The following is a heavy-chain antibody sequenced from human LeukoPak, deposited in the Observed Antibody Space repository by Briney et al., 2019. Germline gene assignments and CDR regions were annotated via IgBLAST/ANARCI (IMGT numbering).Heavy chain of an antibody. CDR3: AKAPCGGDCSGAFDI. Sequence: SGGSLRLSCAASGFTFSSYGMHWVRQAPGKGLEWVAVISYDGSNKYYADSVKGRFTISRDNSKNTLYLQMNSLRAEDTAVYYCAKAPCGGDCSGAFDIWGQGTMVTVSS. J-gene: IGHJ3*02. CDR1: GFTFSSYG. V-gene: IGHV3-30*18. D-gene: IGHD2-21*02. CDR2: ISYDGSNK.